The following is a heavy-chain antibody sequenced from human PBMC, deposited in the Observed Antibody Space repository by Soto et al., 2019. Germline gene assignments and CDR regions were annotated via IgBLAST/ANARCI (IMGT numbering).Heavy chain of an antibody. D-gene: IGHD3-22*01. Sequence: GASVKVSCKASGGTFSSYAISWVRQAPGQGLEWMGGIIPIFGTANYAQKFQGRVTITADESTSTAYMELSSLRSEDTAVYYCARDRPEATYDSSGHHPFGYWGQGTPVTVSS. CDR2: IIPIFGTA. J-gene: IGHJ4*02. CDR1: GGTFSSYA. CDR3: ARDRPEATYDSSGHHPFGY. V-gene: IGHV1-69*13.